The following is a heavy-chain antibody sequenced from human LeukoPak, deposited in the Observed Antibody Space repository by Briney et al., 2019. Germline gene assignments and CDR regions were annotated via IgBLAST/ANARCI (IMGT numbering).Heavy chain of an antibody. Sequence: GGSLRLSCAASGFSFSGSAMHWVRRASGKGLEWVGRIRSKANSYATAYAASVKGRFTISRDDSKNTAYLQMNSLKTEDTAVYYCTKYVDYFGDVWGKGTTVTVSS. CDR3: TKYVDYFGDV. CDR1: GFSFSGSA. CDR2: IRSKANSYAT. D-gene: IGHD4-17*01. J-gene: IGHJ6*04. V-gene: IGHV3-73*01.